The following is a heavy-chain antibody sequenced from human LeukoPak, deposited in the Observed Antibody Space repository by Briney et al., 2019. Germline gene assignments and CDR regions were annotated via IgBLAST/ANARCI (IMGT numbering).Heavy chain of an antibody. CDR2: IGGSGSDT. D-gene: IGHD1-14*01. CDR3: TKDLSGKTPEGY. Sequence: AGGSLRLSCAASGFTFSSYGMSWVRQAPGKGLEWVSGIGGSGSDTSYVDSVKGRFTISRDNSKNMVYLQMNSLRAEDTATYYCTKDLSGKTPEGYWGQGTLDTVSS. CDR1: GFTFSSYG. V-gene: IGHV3-23*01. J-gene: IGHJ4*02.